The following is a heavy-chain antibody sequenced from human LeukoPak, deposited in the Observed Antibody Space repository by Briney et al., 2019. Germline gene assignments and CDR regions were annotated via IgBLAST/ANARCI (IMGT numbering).Heavy chain of an antibody. CDR2: ISYDGSNK. CDR3: AKVGYVVVIAKSQCYFDY. Sequence: GGSLRLSCAASGFTFSSYGMHWVRQAPGKGLEWVAVISYDGSNKYYADSVKGRFTISRDNSKNTLYLQMNSLRAEDTAVYYCAKVGYVVVIAKSQCYFDYWGQGTLVTVSS. D-gene: IGHD2-21*01. CDR1: GFTFSSYG. V-gene: IGHV3-30*18. J-gene: IGHJ4*02.